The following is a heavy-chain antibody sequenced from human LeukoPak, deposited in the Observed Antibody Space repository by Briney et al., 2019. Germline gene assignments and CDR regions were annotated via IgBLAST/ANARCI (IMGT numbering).Heavy chain of an antibody. CDR1: GFTFSSYS. Sequence: PGGSLRLSCAASGFTFSSYSMNWVRQAPGKGLEWVAFIRYDGSNKYYADSVKGRFTISRDNSKNTLYLQMNSLRAEDTAVYYCAKGLVAAEGDYYFDYWGQGTLVTVSS. CDR2: IRYDGSNK. V-gene: IGHV3-30*02. D-gene: IGHD2-15*01. J-gene: IGHJ4*02. CDR3: AKGLVAAEGDYYFDY.